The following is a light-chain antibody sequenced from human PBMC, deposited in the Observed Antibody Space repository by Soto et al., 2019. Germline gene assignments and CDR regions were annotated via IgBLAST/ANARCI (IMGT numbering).Light chain of an antibody. CDR3: MQALQTPYT. J-gene: IGKJ2*01. Sequence: EIVMTQSPLSLPVTPGEPASISCRSSQSLLHSNGYTYLDWYLQKPGQSQQLLIYLGSNRASGVPDRLGGSRSDTYFTLKIRRVESEDVWVYYCMQALQTPYTFGQGTKLEIK. V-gene: IGKV2-28*01. CDR2: LGS. CDR1: QSLLHSNGYTY.